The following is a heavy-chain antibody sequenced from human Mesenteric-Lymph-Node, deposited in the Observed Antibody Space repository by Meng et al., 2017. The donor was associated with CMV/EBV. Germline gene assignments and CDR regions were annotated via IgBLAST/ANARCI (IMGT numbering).Heavy chain of an antibody. J-gene: IGHJ6*02. CDR2: IYTSGST. V-gene: IGHV4-4*07. CDR3: ARAPYCSSTSCYPHYYGMDV. Sequence: SETLSLTCTVSGGSISSYYWSWIRQPAGKGLEWIGRIYTSGSTNYNPSLKSRVTMSVDTSKNQFSLKLSSVTAADTAVYYCARAPYCSSTSCYPHYYGMDVWGQGTTVTVSS. CDR1: GGSISSYY. D-gene: IGHD2-2*01.